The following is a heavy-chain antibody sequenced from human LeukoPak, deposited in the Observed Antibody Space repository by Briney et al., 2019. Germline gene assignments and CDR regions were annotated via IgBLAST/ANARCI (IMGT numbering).Heavy chain of an antibody. J-gene: IGHJ4*02. CDR3: ARRLWIEMATID. V-gene: IGHV3-30-3*01. Sequence: PGGSLRLSCAASGSTFSSYAMHWVRQAPGKGLEWVAVISYDGSNKYYADSVKGRFTISRDNSKNTLYLQMNSLRAEDTAVYYCARRLWIEMATIDWGQGTLVTASS. CDR1: GSTFSSYA. CDR2: ISYDGSNK. D-gene: IGHD5-24*01.